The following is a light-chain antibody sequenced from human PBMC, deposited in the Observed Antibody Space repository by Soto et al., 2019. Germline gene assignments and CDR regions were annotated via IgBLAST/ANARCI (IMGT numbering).Light chain of an antibody. J-gene: IGKJ1*01. CDR1: QTVSRSY. CDR2: GAS. V-gene: IGKV3-20*01. Sequence: EIVLTQSPDTLSLSPGERATLSCRASQTVSRSYLAWYQQKPGQAPRLLIFGASRRATGIPDRLSGSGSGTNFTLTISRLEPEDFAVYYCQQYGKLPRTFGQGTKVDIK. CDR3: QQYGKLPRT.